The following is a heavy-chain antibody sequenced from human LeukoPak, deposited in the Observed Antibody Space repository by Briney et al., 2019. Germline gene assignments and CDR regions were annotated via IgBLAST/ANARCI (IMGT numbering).Heavy chain of an antibody. CDR1: GFIFSNYG. V-gene: IGHV3-23*01. CDR3: AKTRGYCSGGSCYEDY. CDR2: VSNDGLST. J-gene: IGHJ4*02. D-gene: IGHD2-15*01. Sequence: GGSLRLSCAASGFIFSNYGMSWVRQAPGKGLEWVSAVSNDGLSTYYTDSVKGRFTISRDNSKNTLYLQMNTLRAEDTAVYYCAKTRGYCSGGSCYEDYWGQGTLVTVSS.